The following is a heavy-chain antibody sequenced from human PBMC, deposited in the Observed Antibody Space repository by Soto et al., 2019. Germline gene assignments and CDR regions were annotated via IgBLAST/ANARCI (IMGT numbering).Heavy chain of an antibody. CDR2: ISAHDGNT. CDR3: ARDPATAYSCSSFDY. Sequence: QIQLVQSGAEVKKPGASVKVSCKASGYTFTTYGITWLRQAPGQGLEWMGWISAHDGNTNYAQKLQGRVSMTTDPSTNTAYMELRSLRSDDTAVYYCARDPATAYSCSSFDYWGQGTLVTVSS. CDR1: GYTFTTYG. D-gene: IGHD6-6*01. J-gene: IGHJ4*02. V-gene: IGHV1-18*04.